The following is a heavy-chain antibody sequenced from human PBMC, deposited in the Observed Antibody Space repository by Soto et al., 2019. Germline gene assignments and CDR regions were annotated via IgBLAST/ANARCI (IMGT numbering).Heavy chain of an antibody. J-gene: IGHJ3*02. Sequence: EVQLVESGGGLVKPEGSLRLSCAASGFTFSSYSMNWVRQARGKGLEWVSSISSSSSYIYYADSLKGRFTISRDNAKNSLYLQMNSLRAEDTAVYYCASPSKRIVVVPAAMGDDAFDIWGQGTMVTVSS. V-gene: IGHV3-21*01. CDR2: ISSSSSYI. CDR3: ASPSKRIVVVPAAMGDDAFDI. D-gene: IGHD2-2*01. CDR1: GFTFSSYS.